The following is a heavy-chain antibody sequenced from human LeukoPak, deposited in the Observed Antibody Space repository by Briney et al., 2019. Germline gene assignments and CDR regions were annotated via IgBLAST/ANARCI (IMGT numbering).Heavy chain of an antibody. CDR3: ARGSSGWYFFDY. CDR1: GFTLSSYE. Sequence: GGSLRLSCAASGFTLSSYEMNWVRLAPGEGLEWVSYISTGSSSIYYADSVKGRFTISRDNAKNSLYLQMNSLRDDDTAVYYCARGSSGWYFFDYWGQGTLVTVSS. CDR2: ISTGSSSI. J-gene: IGHJ4*02. D-gene: IGHD6-19*01. V-gene: IGHV3-48*02.